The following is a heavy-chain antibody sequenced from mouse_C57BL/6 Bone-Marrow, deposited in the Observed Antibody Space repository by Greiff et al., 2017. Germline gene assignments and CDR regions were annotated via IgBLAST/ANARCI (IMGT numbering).Heavy chain of an antibody. Sequence: QVQLQQPGAELVMPGASVKLSCKASGYTFTSYWMHWVKQRPGQGLEWIGEIDPSDSYTNYNQKFKGKSTLTVDKSSSTAYMQLSSLTSEDSAVSYGARSYYGSSYALAWFAYWGQGTLVTVSA. CDR1: GYTFTSYW. D-gene: IGHD1-1*01. CDR2: IDPSDSYT. V-gene: IGHV1-69*01. J-gene: IGHJ3*01. CDR3: ARSYYGSSYALAWFAY.